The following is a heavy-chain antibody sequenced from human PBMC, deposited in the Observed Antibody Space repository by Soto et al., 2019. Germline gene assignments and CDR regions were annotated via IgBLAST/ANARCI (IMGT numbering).Heavy chain of an antibody. J-gene: IGHJ4*02. V-gene: IGHV4-31*03. D-gene: IGHD4-17*01. CDR2: IYYSGST. Sequence: QVQLQESGPGLGKPSQTLSLTCTVSGGSISSGGYYWSWIRQHPGKGLGWIGYIYYSGSTYYNPSLKSRVTISVDTSKSLFSLKLSSVTAADTAVYYCARVGVTVTPGDWGEGTLVTVSS. CDR1: GGSISSGGYY. CDR3: ARVGVTVTPGD.